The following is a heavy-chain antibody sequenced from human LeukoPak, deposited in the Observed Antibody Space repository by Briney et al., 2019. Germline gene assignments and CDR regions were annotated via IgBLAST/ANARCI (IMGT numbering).Heavy chain of an antibody. CDR1: GFTFSSYW. CDR3: AIGQVYSGYDFFDY. D-gene: IGHD5-12*01. Sequence: AGGSLRLSCAASGFTFSSYWMHWVRQSPGKGLVWVSRINSDGSSTSYADSVKGRFTISRDNAKKTLYLQMNSLRAEDTAVYYCAIGQVYSGYDFFDYWGQGTLVTVSS. V-gene: IGHV3-74*01. CDR2: INSDGSST. J-gene: IGHJ4*02.